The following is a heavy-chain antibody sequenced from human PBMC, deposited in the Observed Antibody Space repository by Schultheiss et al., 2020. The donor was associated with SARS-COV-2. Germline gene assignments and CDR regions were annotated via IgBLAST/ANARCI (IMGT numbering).Heavy chain of an antibody. J-gene: IGHJ5*02. CDR1: GYSISSGYY. Sequence: SETLSLTCAVSGYSISSGYYWGWIRQPPGKGLEWIGSIYHSGSTYYNPSLKSRVTISVDTSKNQFSLKLSSVTAADTAVYYCARDSELAVAGSWFDPWGQGTLVTVSS. D-gene: IGHD6-19*01. CDR3: ARDSELAVAGSWFDP. CDR2: IYHSGST. V-gene: IGHV4-38-2*02.